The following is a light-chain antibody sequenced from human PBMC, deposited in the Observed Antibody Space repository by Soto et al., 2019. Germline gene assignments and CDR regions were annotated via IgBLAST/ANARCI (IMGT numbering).Light chain of an antibody. Sequence: QSVLTQPPSVSGAPGQRVTITCSGSGSNIGAGYDVHWYQHVPGMPPRLLIFGTTNRPSIVPDRFSGSKSGTSASLAITGIQAEDEADHYCQSSDTRLTAWIFGGGTKVTVL. J-gene: IGLJ2*01. CDR1: GSNIGAGYD. V-gene: IGLV1-40*01. CDR3: QSSDTRLTAWI. CDR2: GTT.